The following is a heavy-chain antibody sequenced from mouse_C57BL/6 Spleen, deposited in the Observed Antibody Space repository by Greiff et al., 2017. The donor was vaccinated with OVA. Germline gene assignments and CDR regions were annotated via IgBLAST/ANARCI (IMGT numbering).Heavy chain of an antibody. Sequence: EVQLVESGGGLVQPKGSLKLSCAASGFTFNTYAMHWVRQAPGKGLEWVARIRSKSSNYATYYADSVKDRFTISRDDSQSMLYLQMNNLKTEDTAMYYCVRDAHYYGSSSHWYFDVWGTGTTVTVSS. CDR2: IRSKSSNYAT. CDR3: VRDAHYYGSSSHWYFDV. CDR1: GFTFNTYA. V-gene: IGHV10-3*01. J-gene: IGHJ1*03. D-gene: IGHD1-1*01.